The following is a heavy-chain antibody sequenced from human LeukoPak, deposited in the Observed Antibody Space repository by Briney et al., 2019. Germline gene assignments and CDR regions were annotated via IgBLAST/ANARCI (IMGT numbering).Heavy chain of an antibody. CDR2: INHSGST. CDR3: ARIFRGAYFDY. D-gene: IGHD3-10*01. CDR1: GGSFSGYY. J-gene: IGHJ4*02. Sequence: SETLSLTCAVYGGSFSGYYWSWIRQPPGKGLEWIGEINHSGSTNYNPSLKSRVTVSDDKSKNQFSLKLSSVTAADTAVYYCARIFRGAYFDYWGQGTLVTVSS. V-gene: IGHV4-34*01.